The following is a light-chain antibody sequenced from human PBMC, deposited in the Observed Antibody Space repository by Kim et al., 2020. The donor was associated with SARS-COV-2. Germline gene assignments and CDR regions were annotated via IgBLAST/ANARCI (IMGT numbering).Light chain of an antibody. Sequence: QSVLTQPPSASGTPGQRVTISCSGSSSNIATNTVNWYQQLPGTAPKVLIYSNDYRPSGVPDRFSGSKSGTSASLAISGLQSEDEAEYYCAAWDGSLSGWVFGGGTQLTVL. J-gene: IGLJ3*02. CDR1: SSNIATNT. CDR2: SND. CDR3: AAWDGSLSGWV. V-gene: IGLV1-44*01.